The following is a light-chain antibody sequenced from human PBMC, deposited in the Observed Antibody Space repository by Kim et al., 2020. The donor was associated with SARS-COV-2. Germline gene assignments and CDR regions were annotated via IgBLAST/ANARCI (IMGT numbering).Light chain of an antibody. CDR1: QSINTN. V-gene: IGKV3D-15*01. CDR3: QHYNDWLRT. Sequence: EVIMTQSPVTLSVSPGERATFSCRASQSINTNLAWYQQKPGQAPRLLISDASTRATGIPARFSGSGSGTEFTLTISSLQSEDFAVYYCQHYNDWLRTFGGGTKVDIK. CDR2: DAS. J-gene: IGKJ4*02.